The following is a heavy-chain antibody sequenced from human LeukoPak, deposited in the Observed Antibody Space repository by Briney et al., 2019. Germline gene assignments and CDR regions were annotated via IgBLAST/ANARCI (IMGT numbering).Heavy chain of an antibody. CDR2: IKNKAYGGTT. D-gene: IGHD3-22*01. CDR1: GFTFSNAW. J-gene: IGHJ4*02. Sequence: GGSLRLSCTASGFTFSNAWMSWVRQAPGKGLEWLGCIKNKAYGGTTDYTAPVRGRFTISRDDSKNTLYLQMNSLKTEDTALYFCATGGHSSGYYHYYFDHWGQGTLVTVSS. CDR3: ATGGHSSGYYHYYFDH. V-gene: IGHV3-15*01.